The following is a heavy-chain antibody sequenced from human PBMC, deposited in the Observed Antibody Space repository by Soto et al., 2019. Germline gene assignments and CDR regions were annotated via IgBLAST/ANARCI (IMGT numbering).Heavy chain of an antibody. CDR1: GFTVSSNY. CDR2: IYSGGST. D-gene: IGHD3-10*01. J-gene: IGHJ4*02. V-gene: IGHV3-66*01. CDR3: ARTRTMVPGVDY. Sequence: EVQLVESGGGLVQPGGSLRLSCAASGFTVSSNYMSWVRQAPGKGLEWVSVIYSGGSTYYADSVKGRFTISRDNSKNTLYLQMNSLRAEDTAVYYCARTRTMVPGVDYWGQGTLVTVSS.